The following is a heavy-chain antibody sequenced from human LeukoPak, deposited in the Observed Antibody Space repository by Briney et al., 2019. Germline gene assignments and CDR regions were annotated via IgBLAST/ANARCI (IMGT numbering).Heavy chain of an antibody. CDR1: GGSFSGYY. CDR3: ARGRGPMSGGSCYSSCYMDV. D-gene: IGHD2-15*01. CDR2: INHSGST. J-gene: IGHJ6*03. V-gene: IGHV4-34*01. Sequence: PSETLSLTCAVYGGSFSGYYWSWIRQPPGKGLEWIGEINHSGSTNYNPSLKSRVTISVDTSKNQFSLKLSSVTAADTAVYYCARGRGPMSGGSCYSSCYMDVWGKGTTVTVSS.